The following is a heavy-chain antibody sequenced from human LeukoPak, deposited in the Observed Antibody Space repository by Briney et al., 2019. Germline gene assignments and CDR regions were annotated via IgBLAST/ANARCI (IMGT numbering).Heavy chain of an antibody. CDR3: AKDYGGYMDV. V-gene: IGHV3-33*06. CDR2: IWYDGSNK. CDR1: GFTFSSYG. Sequence: GGSLRLSCAASGFTFSSYGMHWVRQAPGKGLEGVAVIWYDGSNKYYADSVKGRFTISRDNSKNTLYLQMNSLRAEDTAVYCCAKDYGGYMDVWGKGTTVTVSS. D-gene: IGHD4-23*01. J-gene: IGHJ6*03.